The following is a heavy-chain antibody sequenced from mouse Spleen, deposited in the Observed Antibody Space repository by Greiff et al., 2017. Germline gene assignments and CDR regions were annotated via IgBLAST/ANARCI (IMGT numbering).Heavy chain of an antibody. CDR3: ARKGVENYAMDY. J-gene: IGHJ4*01. D-gene: IGHD1-1*01. CDR1: GFSLTSYS. Sequence: VKLVESGPGLVQPSQSLSITCTVSGFSLTSYSVHWVRQSPGKGLEWLGVIWSGGSTDYNAAFISRLSISKDNSKSQVFFKMNSLQADDTAIYYCARKGVENYAMDYWGQGTSVTVSS. V-gene: IGHV2-2*01. CDR2: IWSGGST.